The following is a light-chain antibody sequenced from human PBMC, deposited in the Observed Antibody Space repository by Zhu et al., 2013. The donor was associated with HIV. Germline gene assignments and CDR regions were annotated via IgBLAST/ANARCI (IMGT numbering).Light chain of an antibody. CDR3: QQYGMSPLT. CDR2: AAS. J-gene: IGKJ4*01. CDR1: QDISNY. Sequence: DIQMTQSPSSLSTSIGDRVTITCQASQDISNYLNWYQQKPRKAPKLLIYAASSLQSGVPSRFSGSGSGTDFTLTISSLEPEDFAVYYCQQYGMSPLTFGGGTKVEIK. V-gene: IGKV1-39*01.